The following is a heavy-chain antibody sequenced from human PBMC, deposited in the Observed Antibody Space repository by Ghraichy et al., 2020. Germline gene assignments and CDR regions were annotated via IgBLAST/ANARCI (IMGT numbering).Heavy chain of an antibody. CDR3: ARSHSITIFGVAHKSYNWFDP. J-gene: IGHJ5*02. CDR1: GFSLSNARMG. CDR2: IFSNDEK. V-gene: IGHV2-26*01. D-gene: IGHD3-3*01. Sequence: SGPTLVKPTETLTLTCTVSGFSLSNARMGVSWIRQPPGKALEWLAHIFSNDEKSYSTSLKSRLTISKDTSKSQVVLTMTNMDPVDTATYYCARSHSITIFGVAHKSYNWFDPWGQGTLVTVSS.